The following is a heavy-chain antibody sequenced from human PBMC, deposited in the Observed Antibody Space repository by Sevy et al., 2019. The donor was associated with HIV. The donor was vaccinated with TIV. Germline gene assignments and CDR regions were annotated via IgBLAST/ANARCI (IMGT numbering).Heavy chain of an antibody. J-gene: IGHJ4*02. CDR1: GFNFRIYA. CDR2: ISYDGSDK. D-gene: IGHD1-26*01. CDR3: ATGRQGATYGY. Sequence: GGSLRLSCAASGFNFRIYAMHWVRQAPGKGLEWVAVISYDGSDKFYAESVKGRFTISRDNSKNMVFLQLNSLRGDDTAVYSCATGRQGATYGYWGQGTPVTVSS. V-gene: IGHV3-30*03.